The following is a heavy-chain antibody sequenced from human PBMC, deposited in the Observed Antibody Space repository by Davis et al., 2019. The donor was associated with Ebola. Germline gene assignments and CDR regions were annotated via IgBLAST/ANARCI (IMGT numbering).Heavy chain of an antibody. J-gene: IGHJ6*02. CDR3: ARGEKWPVYYYYGMDV. CDR2: MNPNSGNT. V-gene: IGHV1-8*01. D-gene: IGHD5-12*01. CDR1: GYTFTSYD. Sequence: ASVKVSCKASGYTFTSYDINWVRQATGQGLEWMGWMNPNSGNTGYAQKFQGRVTMTRNTSISTAYMELSSLRSEDTAVYYCARGEKWPVYYYYGMDVWGQGTTVTVSS.